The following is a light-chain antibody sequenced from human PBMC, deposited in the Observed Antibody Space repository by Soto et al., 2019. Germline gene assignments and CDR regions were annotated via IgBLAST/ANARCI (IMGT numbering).Light chain of an antibody. J-gene: IGLJ1*01. CDR1: SSDVGGYNY. CDR2: EVS. Sequence: QSALTQPASVSGSPGQSITISCTGTSSDVGGYNYVSRYQQHPGKAPKLMIYEVSNRPSGVSNRFSGPKSGNTASLTISGLQAEDEADYYCSSYTSSSTGVFGTGTKVTVL. CDR3: SSYTSSSTGV. V-gene: IGLV2-14*01.